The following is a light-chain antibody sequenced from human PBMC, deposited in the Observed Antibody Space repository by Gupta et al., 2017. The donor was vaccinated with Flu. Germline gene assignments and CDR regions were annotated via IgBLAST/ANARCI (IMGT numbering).Light chain of an antibody. V-gene: IGLV3-21*02. CDR2: EDN. Sequence: SYVLTRPASVSVAPGQTARITCGGNNIGSKSIHWYHEKPGQVNVLVGYEDNARPSGIHERFSGYYSGKTANLINSRVEAGDEADDDGQVWDSSSVHVVFGGGTKLTVL. CDR3: QVWDSSSVHVV. J-gene: IGLJ3*02. CDR1: NIGSKS.